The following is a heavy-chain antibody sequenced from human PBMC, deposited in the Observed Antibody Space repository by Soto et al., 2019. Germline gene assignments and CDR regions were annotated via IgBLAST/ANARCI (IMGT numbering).Heavy chain of an antibody. V-gene: IGHV4-34*01. J-gene: IGHJ4*02. Sequence: PSETLSLTCAVYGGSFSGYYWSWIRQPPGKGLEWIGEINHSGSTNYNPSLKSRVTISVDTSKNQFSLKLSSVTAADTAVYYCAREGYSGYDYFGLLDYWGQGTLVTVSS. CDR2: INHSGST. D-gene: IGHD5-12*01. CDR3: AREGYSGYDYFGLLDY. CDR1: GGSFSGYY.